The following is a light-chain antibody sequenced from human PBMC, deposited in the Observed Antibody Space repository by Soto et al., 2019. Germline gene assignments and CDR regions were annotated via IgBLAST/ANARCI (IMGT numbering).Light chain of an antibody. CDR1: QSVSSS. CDR3: QQRSNWPLT. J-gene: IGKJ4*01. Sequence: EIVLTQSPATLSLSPGERVTLSCRASQSVSSSLVWYQQKPGQTPRLLIYDVSNRATGIPARFSGSGSGTDFTLTVSSLEPEDFAVYYCQQRSNWPLTFGGGTKVEIK. CDR2: DVS. V-gene: IGKV3-11*01.